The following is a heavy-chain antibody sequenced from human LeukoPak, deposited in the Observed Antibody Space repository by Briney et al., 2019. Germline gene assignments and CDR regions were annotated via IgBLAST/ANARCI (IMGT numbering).Heavy chain of an antibody. CDR1: GGSISSSNW. J-gene: IGHJ2*01. V-gene: IGHV4-4*02. CDR2: IYHSGST. Sequence: SETLSLTCAVSGGSISSSNWWSWVRQPPGKGLEWIGEIYHSGSTNYNPSLKSRVTISVDTSKNQFSLKLSSVTAADTAVYYCARRPMVRGVKPHWYFDLWGRGTLVTVSS. D-gene: IGHD3-10*01. CDR3: ARRPMVRGVKPHWYFDL.